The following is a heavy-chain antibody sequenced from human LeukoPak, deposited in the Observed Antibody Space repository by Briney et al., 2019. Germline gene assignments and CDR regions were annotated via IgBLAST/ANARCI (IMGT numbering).Heavy chain of an antibody. D-gene: IGHD1-26*01. Sequence: GRSLRLSCAASGFTFDDYAMPWVRQAPGKGLEWVSGISWNSGSIGYADSVKGRFTISRDNSKNTLYLQMNSLRAEDTAVYYCAKVGATQPFYFDYWGQGTLVTVSS. V-gene: IGHV3-9*01. CDR2: ISWNSGSI. J-gene: IGHJ4*02. CDR3: AKVGATQPFYFDY. CDR1: GFTFDDYA.